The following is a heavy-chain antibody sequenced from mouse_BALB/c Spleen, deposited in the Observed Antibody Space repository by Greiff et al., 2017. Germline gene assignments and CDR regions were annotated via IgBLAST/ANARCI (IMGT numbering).Heavy chain of an antibody. V-gene: IGHV3-6*02. J-gene: IGHJ4*01. Sequence: EVKLQESGPGLVKPSQSLSLTCSVTGYSITSGYYWNWIRQFPGNKLEWMGYISYDGSNNYNPSLKNRISITRDTSKNQFFLKLNSVTTEDTATYYCAREGFYGKYGAMDYWGQGTSVTVSS. CDR3: AREGFYGKYGAMDY. CDR2: ISYDGSN. CDR1: GYSITSGYY. D-gene: IGHD2-1*01.